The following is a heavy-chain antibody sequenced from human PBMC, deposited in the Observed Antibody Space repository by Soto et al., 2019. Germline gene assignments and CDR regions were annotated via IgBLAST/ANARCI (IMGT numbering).Heavy chain of an antibody. J-gene: IGHJ6*01. D-gene: IGHD3-10*01. CDR1: GGSISSYY. CDR2: ISYSGST. Sequence: SETLSLTCRISGGSISSYYWNWIRQAPGKGLEWIGFISYSGSTNYNPALTSRVTISVDTSKDQISLRLNSVTAADPAVYYCARVQNTSSGYYYAVDVWGQGTTVTVSS. V-gene: IGHV4-59*01. CDR3: ARVQNTSSGYYYAVDV.